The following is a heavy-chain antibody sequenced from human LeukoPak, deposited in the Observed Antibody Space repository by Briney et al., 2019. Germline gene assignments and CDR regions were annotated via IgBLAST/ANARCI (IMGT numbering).Heavy chain of an antibody. D-gene: IGHD2-2*01. CDR2: IKQDGSEK. Sequence: PGGSLRLSCVGSGFTFSSYWMQWVRQTPGKGLEWVANIKQDGSEKFYVDSVKGRFTISRDNAKNSLFLQMNSLRAEDTAVYYCARTRFPSCTSASCGDDPFDIWGQGTTVTVS. CDR3: ARTRFPSCTSASCGDDPFDI. V-gene: IGHV3-7*01. J-gene: IGHJ3*02. CDR1: GFTFSSYW.